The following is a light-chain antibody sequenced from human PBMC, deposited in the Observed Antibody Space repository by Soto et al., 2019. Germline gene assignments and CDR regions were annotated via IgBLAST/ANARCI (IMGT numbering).Light chain of an antibody. V-gene: IGKV1-17*01. CDR2: GAS. Sequence: DIHMTQSPSSLSASVGDRFTITCRASQGIRNNLGWFQQTPGQAPKRLIYGASNLESWVPSRFSGSGSGTEFTLTISSLQPEDLGTYYCQHHNTYPRTFGQGTKVDIK. CDR1: QGIRNN. CDR3: QHHNTYPRT. J-gene: IGKJ1*01.